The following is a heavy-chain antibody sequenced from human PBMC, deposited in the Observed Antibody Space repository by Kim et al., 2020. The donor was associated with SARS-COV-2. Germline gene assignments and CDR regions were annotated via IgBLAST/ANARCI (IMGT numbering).Heavy chain of an antibody. CDR3: AGAVTHENVFDV. J-gene: IGHJ3*01. D-gene: IGHD6-19*01. Sequence: SETLSLTCSVSGSSITGHWWSWIRQPPGKGLEWIGFIYSSGTVSHNPSLKSRVTTSLDTSENQVPLKLSSVTAADTAVYFCAGAVTHENVFDVWGQGTVVRVS. V-gene: IGHV4-59*11. CDR2: IYSSGTV. CDR1: GSSITGHW.